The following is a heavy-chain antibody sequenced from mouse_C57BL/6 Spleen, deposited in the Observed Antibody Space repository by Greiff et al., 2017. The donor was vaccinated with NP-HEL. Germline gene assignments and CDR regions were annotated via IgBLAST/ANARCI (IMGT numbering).Heavy chain of an antibody. J-gene: IGHJ3*01. CDR2: IDPSDSET. CDR1: GYTFTSYW. Sequence: QVQLQQPGAELVRPGSSVKLSCKASGYTFTSYWMHWVKQRPIQGLEWIGNIDPSDSETHYNQKFKDKATLTVDKSASTAYMQLSSLTSEDSAVYYCARSRYYGSSPFAYWGQGTLVTVSA. CDR3: ARSRYYGSSPFAY. V-gene: IGHV1-52*01. D-gene: IGHD1-1*01.